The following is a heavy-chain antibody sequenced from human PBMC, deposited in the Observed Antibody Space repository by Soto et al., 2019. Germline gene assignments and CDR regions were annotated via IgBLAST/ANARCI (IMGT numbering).Heavy chain of an antibody. Sequence: VQLLESGGGLVQPGGSLRLSCAASGFTFSSYAMSWVRQAPGKGLEWVSAISGSCGSTYYADTVKGRFTISRDNSKNTLYLQMNSLGAEDTAVYYCAASSGWAADAFDIRGQGTMVTVSS. CDR1: GFTFSSYA. D-gene: IGHD6-19*01. CDR2: ISGSCGST. J-gene: IGHJ3*02. V-gene: IGHV3-23*01. CDR3: AASSGWAADAFDI.